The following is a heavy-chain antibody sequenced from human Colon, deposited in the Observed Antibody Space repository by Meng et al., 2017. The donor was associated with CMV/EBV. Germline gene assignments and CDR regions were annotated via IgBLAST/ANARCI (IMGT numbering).Heavy chain of an antibody. CDR1: GFTVSTNY. D-gene: IGHD3/OR15-3a*01. V-gene: IGHV3-53*01. CDR2: IYSGGTT. Sequence: GESLKISCAASGFTVSTNYMIWVRQAPGKGLEWVAVIYSGGTTYYADSVKGRFSISRDNSHSIAYLQMDSLKTEDTTMYYCARVLLSFWTGSVGMDVWGQGTTVTVSS. J-gene: IGHJ6*02. CDR3: ARVLLSFWTGSVGMDV.